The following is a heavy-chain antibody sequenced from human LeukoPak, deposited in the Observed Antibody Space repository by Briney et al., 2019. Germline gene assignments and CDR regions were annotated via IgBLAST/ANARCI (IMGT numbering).Heavy chain of an antibody. Sequence: GGSLRLSCAASGFTFSSYAMSWVRQAPGKGLEWVSAISGSGGSTYYADSVKGRFTISRDNSKNTLYLQMNSLRAEDTAVYYCAKAGYYDFWSGYYYSSYYYYYMDVWGKGTTVTVSS. V-gene: IGHV3-23*01. CDR2: ISGSGGST. D-gene: IGHD3-3*01. CDR1: GFTFSSYA. J-gene: IGHJ6*03. CDR3: AKAGYYDFWSGYYYSSYYYYYMDV.